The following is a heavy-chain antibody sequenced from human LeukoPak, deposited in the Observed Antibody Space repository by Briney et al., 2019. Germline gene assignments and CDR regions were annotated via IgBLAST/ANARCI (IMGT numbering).Heavy chain of an antibody. CDR3: ARAGGYLLYFDS. D-gene: IGHD5-12*01. CDR1: GYSISSGYY. J-gene: IGHJ4*02. CDR2: IYYGGST. V-gene: IGHV4-38-2*02. Sequence: SSETLSLTCTVSGYSISSGYYWNWIRQPPGKGLEWIGYIYYGGSTNYNPSLKSRVTISVDTSKNEFSLKLNSVTAADTAVYYCARAGGYLLYFDSWGQGTLATVSS.